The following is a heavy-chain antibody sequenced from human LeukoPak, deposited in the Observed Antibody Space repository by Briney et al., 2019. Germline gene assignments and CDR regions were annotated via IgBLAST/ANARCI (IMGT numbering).Heavy chain of an antibody. D-gene: IGHD4-17*01. J-gene: IGHJ4*02. V-gene: IGHV4-34*01. CDR2: INHSGST. CDR1: GFTFSSYA. Sequence: GSLRLSCAASGFTFSSYAITWVRKPPGKGLEWIGEINHSGSTNYNPSLNSRVTISVDTSKNQFSLKLSSVPAADTAVYYCAREVMTTVTTCGYFDYWGQGTLVTVSS. CDR3: AREVMTTVTTCGYFDY.